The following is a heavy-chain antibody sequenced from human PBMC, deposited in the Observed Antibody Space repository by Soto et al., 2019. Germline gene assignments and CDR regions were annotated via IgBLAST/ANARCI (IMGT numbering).Heavy chain of an antibody. CDR2: IYYSGST. CDR1: GGSISSGGYY. CDR3: ARALGAWLFPNYYYYGMDV. Sequence: SETLSLTCTVSGGSISSGGYYWSWIRRHPGKGLEWIGYIYYSGSTYYNPSLKSRVTISVDTSKNQFSLKLSSVTAADTAVYYCARALGAWLFPNYYYYGMDVWGQGTTVTVSS. J-gene: IGHJ6*02. V-gene: IGHV4-31*03. D-gene: IGHD3-22*01.